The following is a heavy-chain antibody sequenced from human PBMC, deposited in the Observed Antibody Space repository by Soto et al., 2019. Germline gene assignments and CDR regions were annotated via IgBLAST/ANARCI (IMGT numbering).Heavy chain of an antibody. V-gene: IGHV3-9*01. CDR3: AKDRYDYYGSGGNYGMDV. CDR1: DFTFDDYA. Sequence: PGGSLRLSCLASDFTFDDYAMHWVRQVPGKGLEWVAAISWNSGSTGYADAAKGRFIISRDNVRNSLFLQMNSLRDEDTALYYCAKDRYDYYGSGGNYGMDVWGQGTTVTVSS. J-gene: IGHJ6*02. CDR2: ISWNSGST. D-gene: IGHD3-10*01.